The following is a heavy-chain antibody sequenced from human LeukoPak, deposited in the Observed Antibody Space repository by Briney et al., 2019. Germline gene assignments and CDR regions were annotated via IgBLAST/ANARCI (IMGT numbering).Heavy chain of an antibody. CDR3: ARHDYYGSLNWFDP. J-gene: IGHJ5*02. CDR1: YD. CDR2: IYYTGTT. D-gene: IGHD3-10*01. Sequence: YDMSWIRQPPGKGLEWIGTIYYTGTTYYNPSLKSRLTISVDTSKNQFSLKLTSVTAADTAVYYCARHDYYGSLNWFDPWGQGTLITVSS. V-gene: IGHV4-39*01.